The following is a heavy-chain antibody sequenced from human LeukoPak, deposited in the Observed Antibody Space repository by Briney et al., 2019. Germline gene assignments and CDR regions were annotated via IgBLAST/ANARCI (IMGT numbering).Heavy chain of an antibody. CDR1: GFTFSSYG. D-gene: IGHD1-26*01. CDR3: ARGREQPTANYYYGMDV. V-gene: IGHV3-33*01. Sequence: PGRSLRLSCAASGFTFSSYGMHWVRQAPGKGLEWVAVIWYDGSNKYYADSVKGRFTISRDNSKNTLYLQMNSLRAEDTVVYYCARGREQPTANYYYGMDVWGQGTTVTVSS. J-gene: IGHJ6*02. CDR2: IWYDGSNK.